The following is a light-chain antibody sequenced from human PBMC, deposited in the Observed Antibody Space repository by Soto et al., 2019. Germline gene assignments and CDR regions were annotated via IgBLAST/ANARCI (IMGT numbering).Light chain of an antibody. V-gene: IGKV1-9*01. J-gene: IGKJ4*01. Sequence: DIQLTQSPSVLSASVGDTVTITCRASQGIASFLAWYQQQAGKAPKLLIYAASTLQSGVPSRFSGSGSGTEFTLTINNLQPEDFATYYCHQLNDYPFGGGTKVEI. CDR2: AAS. CDR1: QGIASF. CDR3: HQLNDYP.